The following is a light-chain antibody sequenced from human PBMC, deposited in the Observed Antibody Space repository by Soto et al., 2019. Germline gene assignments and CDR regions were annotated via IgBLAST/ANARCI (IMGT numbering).Light chain of an antibody. Sequence: EIVLTQSPGTLSLSPGERATLSCRASQSVSSSYLAWYQQKPGQAPRLLIYGASSRATGIPDRFSGSGSGTDFTLTISRLEPEDFGLYYCQQYGSSPGYTFGQGTKLEIK. V-gene: IGKV3-20*01. CDR2: GAS. J-gene: IGKJ2*01. CDR3: QQYGSSPGYT. CDR1: QSVSSSY.